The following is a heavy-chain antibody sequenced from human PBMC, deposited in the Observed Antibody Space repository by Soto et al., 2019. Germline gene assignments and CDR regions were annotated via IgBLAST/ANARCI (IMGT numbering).Heavy chain of an antibody. V-gene: IGHV3-30*14. CDR3: ARVRLSIAVNDALDV. D-gene: IGHD3-3*02. Sequence: QVRLVESGGGVVQPGTSLRLSCAASGFTFSDYVIHWVRQAAGKGLEWVASMTYDGATEYYADSVKGRFTMSRDNSKRALSLQMHSLRPDDTAVYYWARVRLSIAVNDALDVWGQGTTVTVSS. CDR1: GFTFSDYV. J-gene: IGHJ3*01. CDR2: MTYDGATE.